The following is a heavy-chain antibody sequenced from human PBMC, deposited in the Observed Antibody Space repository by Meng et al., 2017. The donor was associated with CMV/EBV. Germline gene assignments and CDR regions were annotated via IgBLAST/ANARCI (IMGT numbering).Heavy chain of an antibody. Sequence: VPLHKWGAVLLKPSETLSPTCPVYGGSFSGYYWSWIRQPPGKGLEWIGEINHSGSTNYNPSLKSRVTISVDTSKNQFSLKLSSVTAADTAVYYCARGGNWFDPWGQGTLVTVSS. CDR2: INHSGST. J-gene: IGHJ5*02. V-gene: IGHV4-34*01. CDR3: ARGGNWFDP. CDR1: GGSFSGYY.